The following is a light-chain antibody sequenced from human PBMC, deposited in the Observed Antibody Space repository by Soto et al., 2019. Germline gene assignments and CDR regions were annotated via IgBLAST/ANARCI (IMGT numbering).Light chain of an antibody. CDR1: QSVSSSS. CDR3: QQFHRWPVT. CDR2: YAS. J-gene: IGKJ4*01. Sequence: EIVLTQSPGTLSLSPGERATFSCRVSQSVSSSSLAWYQQKPGQAPRLLISYASTGATVNPARFTVSGYGTDFTLTINSLRSEDVAVYYCQQFHRWPVTFGGGAKVEI. V-gene: IGKV3-20*01.